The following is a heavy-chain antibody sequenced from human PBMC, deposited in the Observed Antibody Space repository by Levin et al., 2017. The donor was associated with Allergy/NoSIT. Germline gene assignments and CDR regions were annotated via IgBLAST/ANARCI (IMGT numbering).Heavy chain of an antibody. CDR2: ISAYNGNT. CDR1: GYTFTSYG. D-gene: IGHD6-13*01. J-gene: IGHJ6*02. Sequence: ASVKVSCKASGYTFTSYGISWVRQAPGQGLEWMGWISAYNGNTNYAQKLQGRVTMTTDTSTSTAYMELRSLRSDDTAVYSCARFPDPEEQLVDPYYYYGMDVWGQGTPVTVSS. V-gene: IGHV1-18*01. CDR3: ARFPDPEEQLVDPYYYYGMDV.